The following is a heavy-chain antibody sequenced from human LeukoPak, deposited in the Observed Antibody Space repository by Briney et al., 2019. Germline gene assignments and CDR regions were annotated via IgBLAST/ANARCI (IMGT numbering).Heavy chain of an antibody. V-gene: IGHV4-59*01. CDR3: ARALSGDRDY. CDR1: GGSISSYY. J-gene: IGHJ4*02. Sequence: SETQSLTCTVSGGSISSYYWSWIRQPPGKGLEWIGYIYYSGSTNYNPSLKSRVTISVDTSKNQFSLKLSSVTAADTAVYYCARALSGDRDYWGQGTLVTVSS. CDR2: IYYSGST. D-gene: IGHD2-21*01.